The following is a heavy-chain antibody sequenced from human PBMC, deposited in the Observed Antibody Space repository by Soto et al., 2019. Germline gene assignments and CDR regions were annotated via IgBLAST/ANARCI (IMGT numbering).Heavy chain of an antibody. CDR1: GLIFSDVW. CDR3: ATSNLEVDF. V-gene: IGHV3-15*01. J-gene: IGHJ4*02. D-gene: IGHD1-1*01. Sequence: GGSLRLSCAASGLIFSDVWMTWVRQAPGKGLEWVGRIKTKPDDGTIDYAAPVRGRLNISRDDSKNTLYLQMTSLTPEDTGVYDCATSNLEVDFWGQGTLVTVSS. CDR2: IKTKPDDGTI.